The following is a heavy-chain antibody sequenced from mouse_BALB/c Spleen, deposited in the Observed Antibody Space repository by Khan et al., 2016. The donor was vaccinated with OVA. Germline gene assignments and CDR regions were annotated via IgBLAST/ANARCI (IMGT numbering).Heavy chain of an antibody. J-gene: IGHJ1*01. CDR3: ATYGWVD. Sequence: EVELVESGGGLVQPGGSRKLSCAASGFTFSSFGMHWVRQAPEKGLEWVAYISSGSSTIYYADTVKGRFTISRDNPKNTLFLQMTSLRSEDTAMYNRATYGWVDWGAGTTVTDSS. D-gene: IGHD2-10*02. V-gene: IGHV5-17*02. CDR1: GFTFSSFG. CDR2: ISSGSSTI.